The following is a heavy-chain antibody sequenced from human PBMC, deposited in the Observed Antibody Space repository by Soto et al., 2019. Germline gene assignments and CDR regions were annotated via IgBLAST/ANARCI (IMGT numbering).Heavy chain of an antibody. CDR3: ARVGGYCSSTSCLIAAAGIPWFDP. CDR2: TYYRSKWYN. CDR1: GDSVSSNSAA. V-gene: IGHV6-1*01. J-gene: IGHJ5*02. Sequence: SQTLSLTCAISGDSVSSNSAAWNWIIQSPSRGLEWLGRTYYRSKWYNDYAVSVKSRITINPDTSKNQFSLQLNSVTPEDTAVYYCARVGGYCSSTSCLIAAAGIPWFDPWGQGTLDTVSS. D-gene: IGHD2-2*01.